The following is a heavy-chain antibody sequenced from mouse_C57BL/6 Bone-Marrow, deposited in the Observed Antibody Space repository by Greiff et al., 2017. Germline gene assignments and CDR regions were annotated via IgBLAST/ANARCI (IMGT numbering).Heavy chain of an antibody. CDR2: ISSGGSYT. Sequence: EVHLVESGGDLVKPGGSLKLSCAASGFTFSSYGMSWVRQTPDKRLEWVATISSGGSYTYYPDSVKGRFTSSRDNAKNTLYLQMSSLKSEDTAMYYCARLDSSGPCAYWGQGTLVTVSA. D-gene: IGHD3-2*02. CDR1: GFTFSSYG. J-gene: IGHJ3*01. V-gene: IGHV5-6*01. CDR3: ARLDSSGPCAY.